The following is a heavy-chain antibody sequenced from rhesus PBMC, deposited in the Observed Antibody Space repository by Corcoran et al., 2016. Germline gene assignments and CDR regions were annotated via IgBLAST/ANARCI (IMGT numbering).Heavy chain of an antibody. CDR1: GYTFTDYY. CDR3: ASSYDSGYYMRFDY. CDR2: INPYNGNT. Sequence: QVQLVQSGAEVKKPGSSVKVSCKASGYTFTDYYMHWVRQAPRHGLEWMGWINPYNGNTKYAQKFQGRVTMTRDTSTSTAYMELSSLRSEDTAVYYCASSYDSGYYMRFDYWGQGVLVTVSS. J-gene: IGHJ4*01. V-gene: IGHV1S2*01. D-gene: IGHD3-28*01.